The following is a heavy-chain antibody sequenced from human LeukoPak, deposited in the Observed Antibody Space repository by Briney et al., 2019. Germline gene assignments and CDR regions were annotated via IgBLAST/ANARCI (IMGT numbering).Heavy chain of an antibody. CDR3: ASRVRMGQHLVRNPNGMDV. D-gene: IGHD6-13*01. Sequence: PSQTLSLTCTVSGGSINSGSHYWSWIRQPAGKGLEWIGRIYTGGSTNYNPSLKSRVTISVDTSKNQFSLKLSSVTAADTAVYYCASRVRMGQHLVRNPNGMDVWGQGTTVTVSS. J-gene: IGHJ6*02. CDR1: GGSINSGSHY. CDR2: IYTGGST. V-gene: IGHV4-61*02.